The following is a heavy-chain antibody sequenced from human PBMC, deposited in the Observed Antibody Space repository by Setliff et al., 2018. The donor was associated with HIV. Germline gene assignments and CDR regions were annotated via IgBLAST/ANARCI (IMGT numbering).Heavy chain of an antibody. J-gene: IGHJ6*02. CDR3: ARSVIGYYYYGMEV. CDR1: GFGFSGYY. V-gene: IGHV3-30*01. CDR2: ISYDGSNK. D-gene: IGHD3-10*01. Sequence: PGGSLRLSCAASGFGFSGYYMSWVRQAPGKGLEWVAVISYDGSNKYYADSVKGRFTISRDNSKNTLYLQMNSLRAEDTAVYYCARSVIGYYYYGMEVWGQGTLVTVSS.